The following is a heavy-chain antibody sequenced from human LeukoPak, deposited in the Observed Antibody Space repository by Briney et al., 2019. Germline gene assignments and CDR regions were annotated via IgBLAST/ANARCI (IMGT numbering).Heavy chain of an antibody. V-gene: IGHV1-2*02. CDR1: GYTFTGYY. J-gene: IGHJ5*02. D-gene: IGHD4-17*01. CDR2: INPNSGGT. CDR3: ARDRGNDYGDYCFDP. Sequence: ASVKVSCKASGYTFTGYYMHWVRQAPGQGLEWMGWINPNSGGTNYAQKFQGRVTMTRDTSISTAYMELSRRRSDDTAVYYCARDRGNDYGDYCFDPWGQGTLVTVSS.